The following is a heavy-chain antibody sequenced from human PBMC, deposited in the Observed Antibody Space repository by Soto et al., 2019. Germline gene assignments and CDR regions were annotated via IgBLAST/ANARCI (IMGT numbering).Heavy chain of an antibody. CDR3: ARSELDPRTGGYYGMDV. Sequence: QVQLQQSGPGLVKPSQTLSLTCAISGDSVSSNSAAWNWIRQSPSRGLEWLGRTYYRSKWYNDYAVSVKSRITINPDTSKNQFSLQLNSVTPEDTAVYYCARSELDPRTGGYYGMDVWGQGTTVTVSS. J-gene: IGHJ6*02. D-gene: IGHD3-10*01. V-gene: IGHV6-1*01. CDR1: GDSVSSNSAA. CDR2: TYYRSKWYN.